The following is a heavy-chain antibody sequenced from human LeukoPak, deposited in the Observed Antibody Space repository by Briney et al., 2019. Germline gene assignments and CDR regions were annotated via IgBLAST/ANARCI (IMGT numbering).Heavy chain of an antibody. CDR1: GFAFNNYA. V-gene: IGHV3-23*01. D-gene: IGHD2-15*01. J-gene: IGHJ4*02. CDR3: ARSDGGGCFDY. Sequence: GGSLRLSCAASGFAFNNYAMTWVRQAPGKGLEWVSGITGSGDATSYADSVKGRFTISRDNSKNTVYLQMKSLRAEDTAVFYCARSDGGGCFDYWGQGTLVTVSS. CDR2: ITGSGDAT.